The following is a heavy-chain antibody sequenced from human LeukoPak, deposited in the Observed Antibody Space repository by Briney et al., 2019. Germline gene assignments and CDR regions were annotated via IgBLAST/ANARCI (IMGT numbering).Heavy chain of an antibody. V-gene: IGHV1-69*05. J-gene: IGHJ4*02. CDR3: LLEMATILDY. D-gene: IGHD5-24*01. CDR1: GGTFSSYA. CDR2: IIPIFGTA. Sequence: ASVKVSCKASGGTFSSYAISWVRQAPGQGLEWMGGIIPIFGTANYAQKFQGRVAITTDESTSTVYMELSSLRSEDTAVYYCLLEMATILDYWGQGTLVTVSS.